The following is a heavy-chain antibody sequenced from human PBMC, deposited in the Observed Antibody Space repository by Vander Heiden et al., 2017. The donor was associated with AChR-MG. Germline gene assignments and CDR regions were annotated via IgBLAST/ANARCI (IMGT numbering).Heavy chain of an antibody. D-gene: IGHD3-10*01. Sequence: QVQLQESGPGLLKPSETLSLPCTVPRGSISSYYWSWIRQPPGKGLEWIGYIYYSGSTNYNPSLKSRVTISVDTSKNQFSLKLRSVTAADTAVYYCAGSDYYGSGSYLGYWGQGTLVTVSS. J-gene: IGHJ4*02. CDR3: AGSDYYGSGSYLGY. V-gene: IGHV4-59*01. CDR2: IYYSGST. CDR1: RGSISSYY.